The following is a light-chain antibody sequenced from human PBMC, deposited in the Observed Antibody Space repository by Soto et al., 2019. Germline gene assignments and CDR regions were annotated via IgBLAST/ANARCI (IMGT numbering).Light chain of an antibody. CDR3: CSYSGGSTSVV. Sequence: QSVLTQPASVSGSPGQSITISCTGTSSDVGNYNLVSWYQQHPGKAPKLMIYEGSKRPSGVSYRLSGSKSGNTASLTISGLQAEDEADYYCCSYSGGSTSVVFGGGTQLTVL. V-gene: IGLV2-23*01. J-gene: IGLJ2*01. CDR1: SSDVGNYNL. CDR2: EGS.